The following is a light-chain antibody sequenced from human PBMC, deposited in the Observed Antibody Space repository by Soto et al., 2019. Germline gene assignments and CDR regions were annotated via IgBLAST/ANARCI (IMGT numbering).Light chain of an antibody. V-gene: IGLV3-21*02. CDR3: QVWDNSADRQGV. Sequence: SYELTQPPSVSVAPGQTARITCGGNKFGSKNMNWYQQKPGQAPVLVVYDDNDRPAGIPERFSGSTSGDTATLTISRVEAGDEADYYCQVWDNSADRQGVFGSGTKLTVL. CDR2: DDN. J-gene: IGLJ1*01. CDR1: KFGSKN.